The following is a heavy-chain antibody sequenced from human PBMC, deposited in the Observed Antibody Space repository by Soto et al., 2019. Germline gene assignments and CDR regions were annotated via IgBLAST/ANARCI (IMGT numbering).Heavy chain of an antibody. Sequence: EVQLVECGGGLVKPGGSLRLSCAASGFTFSSYSMNWVRQAPGKGLEWVSSISSSSSYIYYADSVKGRFTISRDNAKNSLYLQMNSLSAEDTAVYYCASESRCMTTSEGDAFDIWGQEPMVTVSS. CDR1: GFTFSSYS. J-gene: IGHJ3*02. V-gene: IGHV3-21*01. CDR2: ISSSSSYI. CDR3: ASESRCMTTSEGDAFDI.